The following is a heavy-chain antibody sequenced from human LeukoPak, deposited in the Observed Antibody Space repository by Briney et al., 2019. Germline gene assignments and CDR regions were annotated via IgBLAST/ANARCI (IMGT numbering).Heavy chain of an antibody. J-gene: IGHJ4*02. V-gene: IGHV3-48*01. CDR1: GFTSSSYS. Sequence: GGSLRLXCAASGFTSSSYSMKWVRPAPGKGLESVSYIDSSSSTIYYADSVKGRFTISRDNAKNSLYLQMNSLRAEDTAMYYCASPFDYWGQGTLVTVSS. CDR2: IDSSSSTI. CDR3: ASPFDY.